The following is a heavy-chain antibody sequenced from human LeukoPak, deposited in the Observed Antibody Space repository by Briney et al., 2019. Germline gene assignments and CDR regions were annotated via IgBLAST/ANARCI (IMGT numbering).Heavy chain of an antibody. CDR3: ARDPTIFGVVIKNWFDP. V-gene: IGHV3-30*02. J-gene: IGHJ5*02. D-gene: IGHD3-3*01. CDR2: IRSVGSNK. Sequence: SGGSLRLSCAASGFTLSNHSMHWVRQAPGKGLEWVAFIRSVGSNKDYADSVKGRFTISRDNSKNTLYLQMNSLRAEDTAVYYCARDPTIFGVVIKNWFDPWGQGTLVTVSS. CDR1: GFTLSNHS.